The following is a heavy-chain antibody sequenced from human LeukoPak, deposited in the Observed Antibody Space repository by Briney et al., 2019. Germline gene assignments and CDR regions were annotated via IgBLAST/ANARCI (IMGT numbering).Heavy chain of an antibody. CDR2: IYYSGST. CDR1: GGSIGSYY. V-gene: IGHV4-59*01. J-gene: IGHJ4*02. CDR3: ASSSGWPRSVDY. D-gene: IGHD6-19*01. Sequence: SETLSLTCTVSGGSIGSYYWSWIRQPPGKGLEWIGYIYYSGSTNYNPSLKSRVTISVDTSKNQFSLKLSSVTAADTAVYYCASSSGWPRSVDYWGQGTLVTVSS.